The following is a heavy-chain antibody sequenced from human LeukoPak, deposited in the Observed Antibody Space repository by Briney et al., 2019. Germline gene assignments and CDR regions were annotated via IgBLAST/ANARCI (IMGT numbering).Heavy chain of an antibody. Sequence: GGSLRLSCAASGFTFSGYGMHWVRQAPGKGLEWVAFIRYDGSNKYYADSVKGRFTISRDNSKNTLYLQMNSLRVEDTAVYYCSKGRGCANGVCYVFDPWGQGTLVTVSS. D-gene: IGHD2-8*01. J-gene: IGHJ5*02. CDR3: SKGRGCANGVCYVFDP. CDR2: IRYDGSNK. V-gene: IGHV3-30*02. CDR1: GFTFSGYG.